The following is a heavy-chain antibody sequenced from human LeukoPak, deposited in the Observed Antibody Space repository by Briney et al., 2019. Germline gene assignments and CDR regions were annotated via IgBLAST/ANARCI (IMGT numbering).Heavy chain of an antibody. CDR3: ARGTTAAAGIFDC. V-gene: IGHV4-4*07. D-gene: IGHD6-13*01. J-gene: IGHJ4*02. Sequence: SETLSLTCSVSGGSISSYYWSWVRQPAGKGLEWIGRIYSSGSTNYSPSLNSRVTMSVGTSNNQFSLRLTSVTAADTAVYYCARGTTAAAGIFDCWGQGTLVTVSS. CDR2: IYSSGST. CDR1: GGSISSYY.